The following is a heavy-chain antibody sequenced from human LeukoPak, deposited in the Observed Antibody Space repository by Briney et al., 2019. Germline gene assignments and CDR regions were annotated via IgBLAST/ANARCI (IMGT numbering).Heavy chain of an antibody. CDR3: ARQSYDYVWGSYIRLDAFDI. Sequence: LETLSLTCAVSGYSISSGYYWGWIRQPPGKGLEWIGSIYHSGSTYYNPSLKSRVTISVDTSKNQFSLKLSSVTAADTAVYYCARQSYDYVWGSYIRLDAFDIWGQGTMVTVSS. D-gene: IGHD3-16*01. J-gene: IGHJ3*02. CDR1: GYSISSGYY. CDR2: IYHSGST. V-gene: IGHV4-38-2*01.